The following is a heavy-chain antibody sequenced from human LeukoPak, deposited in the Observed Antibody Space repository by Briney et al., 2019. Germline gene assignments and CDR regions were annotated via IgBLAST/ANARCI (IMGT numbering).Heavy chain of an antibody. J-gene: IGHJ4*02. Sequence: TGGSLRLSCAASGFTFSSYSMNWVRQAPGRGLEWVSSISSSSSYIYYADSVKGRFTISRDNAKNSLYLQMNSLRAEDTAVYYCARDLSGSSSWYKITNLGYWGQGTLVTVSS. CDR2: ISSSSSYI. V-gene: IGHV3-21*01. CDR1: GFTFSSYS. CDR3: ARDLSGSSSWYKITNLGY. D-gene: IGHD6-13*01.